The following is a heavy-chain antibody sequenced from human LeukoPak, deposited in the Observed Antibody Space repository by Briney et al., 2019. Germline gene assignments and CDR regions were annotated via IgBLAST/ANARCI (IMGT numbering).Heavy chain of an antibody. J-gene: IGHJ4*02. D-gene: IGHD3-22*01. CDR2: IHTSGST. CDR1: GGSISSGSYY. V-gene: IGHV4-61*02. CDR3: ARGDDSSGYKTH. Sequence: PSETLSLTCTVSGGSISSGSYYWSWIRQPAGKGLEWIGRIHTSGSTNYNPSLKSRVTISVDTSKNQFSLKLSSVTAADTAVYYCARGDDSSGYKTHWGQGTLVTVSS.